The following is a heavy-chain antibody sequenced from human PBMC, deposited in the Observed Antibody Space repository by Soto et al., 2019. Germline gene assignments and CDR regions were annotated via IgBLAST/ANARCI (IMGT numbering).Heavy chain of an antibody. J-gene: IGHJ5*02. V-gene: IGHV1-69*12. CDR2: IIPIFGTA. CDR1: GGSFSSYA. CDR3: ARDQATATTDWFDP. D-gene: IGHD4-17*01. Sequence: QVQLVQSGAEVKKTESSVKVSCKASGGSFSSYAISWVRQAPGQGLEWMGGIIPIFGTANYAQKFQGRVTITADESTSTAYMELSSLRSDDTAVYYCARDQATATTDWFDPWGQGTLVTVSS.